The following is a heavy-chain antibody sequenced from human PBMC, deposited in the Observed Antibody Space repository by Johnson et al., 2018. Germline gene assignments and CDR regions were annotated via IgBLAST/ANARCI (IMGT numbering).Heavy chain of an antibody. CDR2: FPSNSDTM. D-gene: IGHD1-20*01. CDR3: VKDMRLRGSNNWPRAFDY. J-gene: IGHJ4*02. Sequence: VQLVESGGGLVQPGGSLRLSCGASGFTFDNYAVHWVRQAPGKGLEWISGFPSNSDTMSYADSVRGRFTISRDNGKNSLFLQMNSLRPEDTAFYYCVKDMRLRGSNNWPRAFDYWGQGTLVTVSS. CDR1: GFTFDNYA. V-gene: IGHV3-9*01.